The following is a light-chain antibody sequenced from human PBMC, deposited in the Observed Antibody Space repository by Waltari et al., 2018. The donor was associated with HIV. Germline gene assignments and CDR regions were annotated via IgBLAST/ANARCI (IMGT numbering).Light chain of an antibody. CDR1: SSNIGAGYD. Sequence: QSVLTQPPSVSGAPGQRVTISCTGRSSNIGAGYDVPWYQQLPGTAPKLLIYGNSNRPSGVPDRFSGSKSGTSASLAITGLQAEDEADYYCQSYDSSLSGSVFGGGTKLTVL. CDR2: GNS. V-gene: IGLV1-40*01. J-gene: IGLJ2*01. CDR3: QSYDSSLSGSV.